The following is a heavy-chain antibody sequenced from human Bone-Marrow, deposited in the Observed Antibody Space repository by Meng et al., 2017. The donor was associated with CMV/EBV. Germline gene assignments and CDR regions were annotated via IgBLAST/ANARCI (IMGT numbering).Heavy chain of an antibody. D-gene: IGHD3-22*01. CDR2: IYYSGST. CDR1: GGSISSSSYY. Sequence: ESLRLSCTVSGGSISSSSYYWGWIRQPPGKGLEWIGSIYYSGSTYYNPSLKSRVTISVDTSKNQFSLKLSSVTAADTAVYYCAREGRGYGFWGQGTLVTVSS. V-gene: IGHV4-39*07. CDR3: AREGRGYGF. J-gene: IGHJ4*02.